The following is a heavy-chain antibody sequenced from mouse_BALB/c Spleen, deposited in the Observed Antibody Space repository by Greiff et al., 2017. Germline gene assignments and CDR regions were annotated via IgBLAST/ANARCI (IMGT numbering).Heavy chain of an antibody. J-gene: IGHJ4*01. CDR1: GFSLTGYG. CDR2: IWGDGST. D-gene: IGHD2-4*01. Sequence: VNVVESGPGLVAPSQSLSITCTVSGFSLTGYGVNWVRQPPGKGLEWLGMIWGDGSTDYNSALKSRLSISKDNSKSQVFLKMNSLQTDDTARYYCAKSTMINAMDYWGQGTSVTVSS. CDR3: AKSTMINAMDY. V-gene: IGHV2-6-7*01.